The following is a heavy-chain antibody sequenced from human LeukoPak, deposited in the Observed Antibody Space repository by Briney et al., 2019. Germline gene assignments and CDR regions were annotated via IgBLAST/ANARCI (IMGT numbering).Heavy chain of an antibody. J-gene: IGHJ4*02. V-gene: IGHV3-53*01. CDR2: IYSGGST. CDR3: ARSLAVAVYFDY. CDR1: GFTVSSNY. Sequence: GGSLRLSCAASGFTVSSNYMSWVRQAPGKGLEWVSVIYSGGSTYYADSVKGRFTISRDNSKNTLYLQMNSLRAEDTAVYYCARSLAVAVYFDYWGQGTLVTVSS. D-gene: IGHD6-19*01.